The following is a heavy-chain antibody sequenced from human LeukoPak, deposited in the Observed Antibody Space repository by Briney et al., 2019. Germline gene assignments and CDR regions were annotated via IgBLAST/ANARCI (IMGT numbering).Heavy chain of an antibody. D-gene: IGHD2-2*01. CDR2: ISSSSSYI. J-gene: IGHJ6*03. V-gene: IGHV3-21*01. Sequence: GGSLRLSCAASGFTFSSYSMNWVRQAPGKGLEWVSSISSSSSYIYYADSVKGRFTISGDNAKNSLYLHMNSLRAEDTAVYYCARVGDIVVVPASFCGMDVWGKGTTVTVSS. CDR1: GFTFSSYS. CDR3: ARVGDIVVVPASFCGMDV.